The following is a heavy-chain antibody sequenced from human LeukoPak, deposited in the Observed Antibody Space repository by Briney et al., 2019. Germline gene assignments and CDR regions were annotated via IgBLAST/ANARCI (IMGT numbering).Heavy chain of an antibody. CDR3: ARTGTPTADWFDP. CDR1: GYTFTGYY. V-gene: IGHV1-2*02. J-gene: IGHJ5*02. D-gene: IGHD1-1*01. CDR2: INPNSGAT. Sequence: VASVKVSFRASGYTFTGYYMHWVRQAPGQGLEWMGWINPNSGATNYAQNFQGRVTMTRDTSISTAYMELSRLRSDDTAFYYCARTGTPTADWFDPWGQGTLVTVSS.